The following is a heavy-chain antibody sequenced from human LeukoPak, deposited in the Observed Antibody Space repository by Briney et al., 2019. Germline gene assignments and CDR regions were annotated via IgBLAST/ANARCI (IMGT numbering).Heavy chain of an antibody. CDR2: IKKDGSEK. V-gene: IGHV3-7*01. CDR3: ARDQGVYCSGGSCTAFDI. J-gene: IGHJ3*02. D-gene: IGHD2-15*01. CDR1: GFTFSSYW. Sequence: GGSLRLSCAASGFTFSSYWMSWVRQAPGKGLEWVANIKKDGSEKYYVDSVKGRCTISRDNAKKSLYLQMNSLRAEDTAVYYCARDQGVYCSGGSCTAFDIWGQGTMVTVSS.